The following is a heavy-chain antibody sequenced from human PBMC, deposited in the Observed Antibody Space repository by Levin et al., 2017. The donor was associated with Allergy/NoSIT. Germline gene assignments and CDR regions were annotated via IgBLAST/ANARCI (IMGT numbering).Heavy chain of an antibody. Sequence: GGSLRLSCAASGFTVSSNYMSWVRQAPGKGLEWVSVIYSGGSAYYADSVKGRFTISRDNSKNTLYLQMNSLRAEDTAVYFCARSYSGYNTYYYYMDVWGQGTTVTVSS. D-gene: IGHD5-12*01. CDR2: IYSGGSA. CDR1: GFTVSSNY. V-gene: IGHV3-66*01. J-gene: IGHJ6*03. CDR3: ARSYSGYNTYYYYMDV.